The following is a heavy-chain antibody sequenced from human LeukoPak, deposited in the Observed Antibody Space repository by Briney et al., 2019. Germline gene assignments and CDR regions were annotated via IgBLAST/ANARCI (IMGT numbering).Heavy chain of an antibody. CDR1: GFTFSSFA. V-gene: IGHV3-23*01. J-gene: IGHJ4*02. D-gene: IGHD5-24*01. CDR3: ARSEMATILGFDY. CDR2: IFPSGGEI. Sequence: GGTLRLSCAASGFTFSSFAMIWVRQPPGKGLEWVSSIFPSGGEIHYADSVRGRFTISRDNSKNTLYLQMNSLRAEDTAVYYCARSEMATILGFDYWGQGTLVTVSS.